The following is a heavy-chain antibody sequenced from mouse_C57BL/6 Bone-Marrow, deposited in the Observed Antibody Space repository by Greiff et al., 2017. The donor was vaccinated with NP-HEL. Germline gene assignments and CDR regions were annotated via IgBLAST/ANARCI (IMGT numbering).Heavy chain of an antibody. D-gene: IGHD1-1*01. CDR1: GYTFTTYW. CDR2: IDPSDSYT. CDR3: ERKAYYGRSYEFAY. V-gene: IGHV1-50*01. Sequence: QVQLKQSGAELVKPGASVKLSCKASGYTFTTYWMQWVNQRPGQGLEWIGEIDPSDSYTNYNQKFKGKATLTVDTSASTAYMQLSRLTSEDSAVYYCERKAYYGRSYEFAYWGQGNLVTVSA. J-gene: IGHJ3*01.